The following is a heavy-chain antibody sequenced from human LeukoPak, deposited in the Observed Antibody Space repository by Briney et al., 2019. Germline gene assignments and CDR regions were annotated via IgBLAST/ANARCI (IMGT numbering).Heavy chain of an antibody. CDR1: GFTFSSYS. J-gene: IGHJ6*03. CDR3: ARDEKAWFGEFYYYYYYMDV. Sequence: PGGSLRLSCAASGFTFSSYSMNWVRQAPGKGMEWVSYISSSGSDINYADSVKGRFTISRDNAKNSLYPQMNSLRAEDTAVYYCARDEKAWFGEFYYYYYYMDVWGKGTTVTISS. CDR2: ISSSGSDI. V-gene: IGHV3-21*05. D-gene: IGHD3-10*01.